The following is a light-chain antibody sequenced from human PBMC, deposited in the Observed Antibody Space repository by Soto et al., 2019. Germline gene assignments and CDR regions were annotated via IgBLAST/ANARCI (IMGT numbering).Light chain of an antibody. J-gene: IGKJ2*01. CDR1: QSLSSW. V-gene: IGKV1-5*03. CDR2: KAS. Sequence: DIQMTQSPSTLSASVGDRVTITCRASQSLSSWLAWYQQKPGKAPNLLIYKASSLESGVPSRFSGSGSGTEFTLTFSSLQPDDFATYYCQQYNSFPYTLGQGTKLEIK. CDR3: QQYNSFPYT.